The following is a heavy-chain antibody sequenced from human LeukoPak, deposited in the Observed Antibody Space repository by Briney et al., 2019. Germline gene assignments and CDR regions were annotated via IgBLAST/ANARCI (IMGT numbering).Heavy chain of an antibody. CDR2: INPNSGVT. CDR3: ARGGAGTAYYDWDFFRFDY. Sequence: ASVKVSCKASGYTFTGHFMFWLRQAPGKGLEWMAWINPNSGVTSYAQKFQGRVTLTRDTSINTAYMELSRLRSDDTALYYCARGGAGTAYYDWDFFRFDYWGQGTLVTVSS. CDR1: GYTFTGHF. V-gene: IGHV1-2*02. J-gene: IGHJ4*02. D-gene: IGHD5-12*01.